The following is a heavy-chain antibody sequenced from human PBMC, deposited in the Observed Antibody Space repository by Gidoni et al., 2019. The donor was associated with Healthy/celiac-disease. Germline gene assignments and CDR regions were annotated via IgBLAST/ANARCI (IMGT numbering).Heavy chain of an antibody. V-gene: IGHV1-2*02. J-gene: IGHJ4*02. CDR1: GYTFTGYY. Sequence: QVQLVQSGAEVKKPGASVKVSCTASGYTFTGYYMHWVRQAPGQGLEWMGWINPNSGGTNYAQKFQGRVTMTRDTSISTAYMELSRLRSDDTAVYYCARALIVVVPAAPFDYWGQGTLVTVSS. CDR3: ARALIVVVPAAPFDY. D-gene: IGHD2-2*01. CDR2: INPNSGGT.